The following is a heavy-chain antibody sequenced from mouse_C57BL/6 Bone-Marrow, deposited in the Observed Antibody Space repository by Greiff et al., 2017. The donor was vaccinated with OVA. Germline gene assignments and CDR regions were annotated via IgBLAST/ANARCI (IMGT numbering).Heavy chain of an antibody. CDR2: IYIGNGYT. Sequence: EVQLQASGAELVRPGSSVKLSCKTSGYTFTSYGINWVKQRPGQGLEWIGYIYIGNGYTEYNGKFKGKATLTSDTSSRTAYMQLSSLKSEDSASYFCAREGGVYGNNVDYFDYWGQGTTLTVSS. D-gene: IGHD2-1*01. CDR3: AREGGVYGNNVDYFDY. J-gene: IGHJ2*01. V-gene: IGHV1-58*01. CDR1: GYTFTSYG.